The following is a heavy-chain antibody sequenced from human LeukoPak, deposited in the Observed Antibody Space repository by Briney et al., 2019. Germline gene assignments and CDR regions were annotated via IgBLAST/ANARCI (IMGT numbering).Heavy chain of an antibody. V-gene: IGHV4-59*01. CDR2: IYYSGST. Sequence: SETLSLTCTVSGGSISNYYWSWIRQPPGKGLEWIGYIYYSGSTNYNPSLKSRVTISVDTSKNQFSLKLSSVTAADTAVYYCASGYYYDSSGYQLDYWGQGTLVTVSS. CDR3: ASGYYYDSSGYQLDY. CDR1: GGSISNYY. D-gene: IGHD3-22*01. J-gene: IGHJ4*02.